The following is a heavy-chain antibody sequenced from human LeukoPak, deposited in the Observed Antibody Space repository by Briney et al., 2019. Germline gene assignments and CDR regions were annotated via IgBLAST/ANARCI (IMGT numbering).Heavy chain of an antibody. CDR2: ISSNGGST. J-gene: IGHJ6*02. D-gene: IGHD3-3*01. Sequence: GGSLRLSCSASGFTFSSYAMHWVRQAPGKGLEYVSAISSNGGSTYYADSVKGRFTISRDNSKNTLYLQMSSLRGEDTAVYYCVKGFSADLYYFYGMDVWGQGITVTVSS. CDR1: GFTFSSYA. CDR3: VKGFSADLYYFYGMDV. V-gene: IGHV3-64D*06.